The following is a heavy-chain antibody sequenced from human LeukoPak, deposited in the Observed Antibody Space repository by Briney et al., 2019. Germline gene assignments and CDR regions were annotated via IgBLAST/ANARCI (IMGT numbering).Heavy chain of an antibody. V-gene: IGHV1-69*06. Sequence: SVKVSCKASGGTFSSYAISWVRQAPGQGLEWMGGIIPIFGTANYAQKFQGRVTITADKSTSTAYMELSSLRSEDTAVYYCARDSKRWLRSPSAFDIWGQGTMVTVSS. D-gene: IGHD5-12*01. CDR2: IIPIFGTA. J-gene: IGHJ3*02. CDR1: GGTFSSYA. CDR3: ARDSKRWLRSPSAFDI.